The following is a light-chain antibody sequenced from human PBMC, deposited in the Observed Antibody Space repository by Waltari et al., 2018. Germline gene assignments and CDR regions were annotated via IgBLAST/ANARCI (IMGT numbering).Light chain of an antibody. Sequence: DIQMTQSPPTLSASVGDRVTITCRASQRITNWLAWYQQKPGMAPKLLIYGVSTLESGVPSRFSGSGSGAEFTLTISSLQPDDFATYYCQYYNNYELTFGGGTKVEIK. CDR2: GVS. V-gene: IGKV1-5*03. CDR1: QRITNW. CDR3: QYYNNYELT. J-gene: IGKJ4*01.